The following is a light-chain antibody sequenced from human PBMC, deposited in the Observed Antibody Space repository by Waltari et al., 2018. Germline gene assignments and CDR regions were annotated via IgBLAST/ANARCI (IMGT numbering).Light chain of an antibody. Sequence: QSALTQPASVSGSPGQSITISCTGTSSDVGSYKLVSWYQQHPGKAPKLIISEVSYRPSGFSDRFSGSKSGNTASLTLSGLHAEDEADYYCCSSTGSSTMFGGGTKLTVL. CDR2: EVS. CDR3: CSSTGSSTM. V-gene: IGLV2-23*02. J-gene: IGLJ3*02. CDR1: SSDVGSYKL.